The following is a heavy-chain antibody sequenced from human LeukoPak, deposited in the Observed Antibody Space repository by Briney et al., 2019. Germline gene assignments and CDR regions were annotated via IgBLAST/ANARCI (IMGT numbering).Heavy chain of an antibody. CDR1: GGSISSGSYY. Sequence: SETLSLTCTVSGGSISSGSYYWSWIRQPAGTGLEWIGRIYTSGSTNYNPSLKSRVTISVDTSKNQFSLKLSSVTAADTAVYYCARLFLPESEYHNWFDPWGQGTLVTVSS. CDR2: IYTSGST. D-gene: IGHD1-14*01. J-gene: IGHJ5*02. CDR3: ARLFLPESEYHNWFDP. V-gene: IGHV4-61*02.